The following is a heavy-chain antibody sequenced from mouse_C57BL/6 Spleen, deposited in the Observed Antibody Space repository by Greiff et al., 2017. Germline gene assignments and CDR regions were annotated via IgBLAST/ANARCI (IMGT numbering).Heavy chain of an antibody. CDR2: ISYDGSN. J-gene: IGHJ3*01. CDR1: GYSITSGYY. Sequence: EVHLVESGPGLVKPSQSLSLTCSVTGYSITSGYYWNWIRQFPGNKLEWMGYISYDGSNNYNPSLKNRISITRDTSKNQFFLKLNSVTTEDTATYYCARAIYDYVAWFAYWGQGTLVTVSA. CDR3: ARAIYDYVAWFAY. V-gene: IGHV3-6*01. D-gene: IGHD2-4*01.